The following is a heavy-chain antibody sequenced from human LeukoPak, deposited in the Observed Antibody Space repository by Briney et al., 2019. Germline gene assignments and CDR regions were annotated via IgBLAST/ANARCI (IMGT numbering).Heavy chain of an antibody. CDR3: ARVSGGYYFDY. CDR2: ISYDGSNK. Sequence: GGSLRLSCAASGFTFSSYWMSWVRQAPGKGLEWVAVISYDGSNKYYADSVKGRFTISRDNSKNTLYLQMNSLRAEDTAVYYCARVSGGYYFDYWGQGTLVTVSS. V-gene: IGHV3-30*03. J-gene: IGHJ4*02. CDR1: GFTFSSYW. D-gene: IGHD4-23*01.